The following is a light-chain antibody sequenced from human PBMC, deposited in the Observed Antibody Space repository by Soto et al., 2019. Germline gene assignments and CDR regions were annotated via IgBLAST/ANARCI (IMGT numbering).Light chain of an antibody. CDR3: QQANTFPLT. CDR1: QGVTRW. V-gene: IGKV1-12*01. J-gene: IGKJ4*01. Sequence: DIQLTQSPSSVSASIGDRVTMTCRASQGVTRWLAWYQQKPGRAPKLLIYTASSLQTGVPSRFSASGFGTDFTLTISSLQPEDFVTYYCQQANTFPLTFGGGTKVEIK. CDR2: TAS.